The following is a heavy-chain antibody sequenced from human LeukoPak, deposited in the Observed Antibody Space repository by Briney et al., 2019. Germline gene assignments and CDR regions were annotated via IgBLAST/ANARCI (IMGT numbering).Heavy chain of an antibody. CDR2: INPNSGGT. CDR1: GYTFTGYF. CDR3: AISDYGGKSPPLDY. Sequence: ASVKVSCKASGYTFTGYFRHWVRQAPGQGLEWMGWINPNSGGTNYAQKFQGRVTMTRDTSISTAYMELSRLRSDDTAVYYCAISDYGGKSPPLDYWGQGTLVTVSS. D-gene: IGHD4-23*01. V-gene: IGHV1-2*02. J-gene: IGHJ4*02.